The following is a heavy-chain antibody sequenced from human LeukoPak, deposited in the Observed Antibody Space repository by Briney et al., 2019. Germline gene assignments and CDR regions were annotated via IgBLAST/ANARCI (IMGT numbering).Heavy chain of an antibody. Sequence: SETLSLTCTVSGGSIRSSSFYWGWIRQLPGKGLEWIGSMYFGGSTYYNPSLQSRVAISVGTSENQFSLKLSSVTAADTAVYYCARDGPTPHYDFWSGYYAGFDYWGHGTLVRVSS. D-gene: IGHD3-3*01. J-gene: IGHJ4*01. CDR2: MYFGGST. CDR1: GGSIRSSSFY. V-gene: IGHV4-39*07. CDR3: ARDGPTPHYDFWSGYYAGFDY.